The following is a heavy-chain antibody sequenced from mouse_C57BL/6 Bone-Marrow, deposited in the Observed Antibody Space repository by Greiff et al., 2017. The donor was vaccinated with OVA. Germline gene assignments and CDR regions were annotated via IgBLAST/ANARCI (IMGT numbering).Heavy chain of an antibody. Sequence: QVQLQQPGAELVKPGASVKMSCKASGYTFTSYWITWVKQRPGQGLEWIGDIYPGSGSTNYNEKFKSKATMTVDTSSSTAYMQLSSLTSVNSAVYSCESPTAQATKAWFAYGGQGTLVTVSA. CDR2: IYPGSGST. CDR1: GYTFTSYW. V-gene: IGHV1-55*01. J-gene: IGHJ3*01. CDR3: ESPTAQATKAWFAY. D-gene: IGHD3-2*02.